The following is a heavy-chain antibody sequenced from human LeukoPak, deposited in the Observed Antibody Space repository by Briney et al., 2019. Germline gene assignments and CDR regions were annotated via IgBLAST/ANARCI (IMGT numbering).Heavy chain of an antibody. CDR2: IYYSGST. CDR3: ARHQRSSIAYYFDY. CDR1: GGSISSHY. J-gene: IGHJ4*02. D-gene: IGHD2/OR15-2a*01. V-gene: IGHV4-59*11. Sequence: SETLSLTRTVSGGSISSHYWSWIRQPPGKGLEWIGYIYYSGSTNYNPSLKSRVTISVDTSKNQFSLKLSSVTAADTAVYYCARHQRSSIAYYFDYWGQGTLVTVSS.